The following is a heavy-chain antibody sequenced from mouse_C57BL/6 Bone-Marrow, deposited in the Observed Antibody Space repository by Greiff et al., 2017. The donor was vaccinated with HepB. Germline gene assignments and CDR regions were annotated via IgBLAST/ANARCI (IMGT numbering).Heavy chain of an antibody. D-gene: IGHD1-1*01. CDR2: ISSGGSYT. CDR3: ARPFLLRGFAY. J-gene: IGHJ3*01. CDR1: GFTFSSYG. Sequence: VQLQQSGGDLVKPGGSLKLSCAASGFTFSSYGMSWVRQTPDKRLEWVATISSGGSYTYYPDSVKGRFTISRDNAKNTLYLQMSSLKSEDTAMYYCARPFLLRGFAYWGQGTLVTVSA. V-gene: IGHV5-6*01.